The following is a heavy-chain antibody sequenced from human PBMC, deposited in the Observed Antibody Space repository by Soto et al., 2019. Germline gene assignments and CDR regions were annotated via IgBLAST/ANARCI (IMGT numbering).Heavy chain of an antibody. D-gene: IGHD3-3*01. Sequence: PSQTLSLTCAISGDSVSRNSAAWNWIRQSPSRGLEWLGRTYYRSKWYNDYAVSVKSRITINPDTSKNQFSLQLNSVTPEDTAVYYCARDHWYDFWSGYSWFDPWGQGTLVTVSS. J-gene: IGHJ5*02. CDR1: GDSVSRNSAA. V-gene: IGHV6-1*01. CDR3: ARDHWYDFWSGYSWFDP. CDR2: TYYRSKWYN.